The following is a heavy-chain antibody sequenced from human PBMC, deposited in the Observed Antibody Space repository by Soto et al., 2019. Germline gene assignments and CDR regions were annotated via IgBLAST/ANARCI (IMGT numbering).Heavy chain of an antibody. CDR1: GYIFSDYG. D-gene: IGHD3-10*01. CDR2: ISGYSGNA. CDR3: AKRTSGTTWGESDY. V-gene: IGHV1-18*04. J-gene: IGHJ4*02. Sequence: QVQVMQSGAEVKKPGDSVKVSCKTSGYIFSDYGINWVRQAPGQGLEWMGWISGYSGNANLAQKFQGRVTMTTDKSTRTADMELRRLSSDDTAGYYCAKRTSGTTWGESDYWGQGTLVTVSS.